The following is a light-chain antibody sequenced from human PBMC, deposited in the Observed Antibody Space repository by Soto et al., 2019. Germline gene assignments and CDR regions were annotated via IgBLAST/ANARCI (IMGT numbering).Light chain of an antibody. CDR2: DAS. Sequence: EILLTHSPVTLSFSPLQIATLSFSSSQSISTYLAWYQVKPGQAPRLLIYDASSRATGVPARFSGSGSGTDCSLTISSLEPEDVAVYYCQQSSQWPPMNFGQGTRLEIK. J-gene: IGKJ5*01. CDR3: QQSSQWPPMN. V-gene: IGKV3-11*01. CDR1: QSISTY.